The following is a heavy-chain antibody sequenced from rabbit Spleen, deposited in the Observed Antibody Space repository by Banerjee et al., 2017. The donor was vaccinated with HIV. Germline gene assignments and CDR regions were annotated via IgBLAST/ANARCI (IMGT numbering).Heavy chain of an antibody. D-gene: IGHD7-1*01. J-gene: IGHJ3*01. Sequence: QSLEESGGGLVQPEGSLTLTCTAPGFTFSSSYYMCWVRQAPGKGLEWIACIYGGSGGTTYYASWAKGRFTISKTSSTTVTLQMTSLTAADTATYFCARFYAGYGDFGYAAMWGQGTLVTVS. CDR2: IYGGSGGTT. CDR3: ARFYAGYGDFGYAAM. V-gene: IGHV1S40*01. CDR1: GFTFSSSYY.